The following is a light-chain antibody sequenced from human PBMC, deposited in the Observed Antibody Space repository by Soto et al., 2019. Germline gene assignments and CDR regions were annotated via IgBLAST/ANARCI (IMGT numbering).Light chain of an antibody. Sequence: EIVLTQSPATLSLSPGERATLSCRASQSVSSYLAWYQQKPGQAPRLLIYAASNRATCIPARFSGSGSGTDFTLTISSLEPEDCAVYYCQQRSNWSLTFGGGTKVEIK. CDR1: QSVSSY. CDR3: QQRSNWSLT. J-gene: IGKJ4*01. CDR2: AAS. V-gene: IGKV3-11*01.